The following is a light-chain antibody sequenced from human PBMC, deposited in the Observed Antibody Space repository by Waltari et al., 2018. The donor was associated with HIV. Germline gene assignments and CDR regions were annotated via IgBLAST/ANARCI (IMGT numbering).Light chain of an antibody. Sequence: QSVLTQPPSASGTPGQRVTISCSGSSSNIGSNYVYWYQQLPGTAPNLLIDRNMPLPSGVPDRFSGSKAGNSASLAISGLRSGDEAEYYCAAWDDSLSGYVFGTGTKVTVL. CDR2: RNM. CDR3: AAWDDSLSGYV. J-gene: IGLJ1*01. CDR1: SSNIGSNY. V-gene: IGLV1-47*01.